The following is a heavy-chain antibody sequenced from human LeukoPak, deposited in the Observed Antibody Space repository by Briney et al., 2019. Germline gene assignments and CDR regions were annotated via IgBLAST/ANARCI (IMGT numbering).Heavy chain of an antibody. V-gene: IGHV7-4-1*02. CDR2: INTNTGNP. CDR3: ARETSGWPGYYGMDV. J-gene: IGHJ6*02. Sequence: ASVKVSCKASGYTFTSYAINWVRQAPGQGLEWMGWINTNTGNPTYAQGFTGRFVFSLDTSVSTAYLQISSLKAEDTAVYYCARETSGWPGYYGMDVRGQGTTVTVSS. D-gene: IGHD6-19*01. CDR1: GYTFTSYA.